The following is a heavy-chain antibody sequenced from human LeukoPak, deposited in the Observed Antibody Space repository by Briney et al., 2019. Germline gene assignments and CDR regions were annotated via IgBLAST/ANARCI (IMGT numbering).Heavy chain of an antibody. Sequence: SETLSLTCTVSGGSISSYYWSWIRQPPGKGLEWIGYIYTSGSTNYNPSLKSRVTISVDTSKNQFSLKLSSVTAADTAVYYCARLPHYYMDVWGKGTTATVSS. CDR1: GGSISSYY. V-gene: IGHV4-4*09. J-gene: IGHJ6*03. CDR2: IYTSGST. CDR3: ARLPHYYMDV.